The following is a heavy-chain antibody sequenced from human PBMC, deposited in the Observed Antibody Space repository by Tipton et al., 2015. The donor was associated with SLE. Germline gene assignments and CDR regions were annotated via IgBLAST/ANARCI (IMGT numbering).Heavy chain of an antibody. CDR1: GGSISSGSYY. D-gene: IGHD5-24*01. CDR3: ARDTGEMATSRPDAFDI. V-gene: IGHV4-31*03. J-gene: IGHJ3*02. CDR2: IYYSGST. Sequence: TLSLTCTVSGGSISSGSYYWNWIRQHPGKGLEWIGYIYYSGSTYYNPSLKSRVTISVDTSKNQFSLRLSSVTAADTAVYYCARDTGEMATSRPDAFDIWGQGTMVTVSS.